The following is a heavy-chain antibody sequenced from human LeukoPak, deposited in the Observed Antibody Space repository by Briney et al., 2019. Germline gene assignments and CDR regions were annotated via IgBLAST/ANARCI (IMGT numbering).Heavy chain of an antibody. CDR3: ARGVEPLAANTLAY. Sequence: PGGSLTLSCAASGFTVITNDMMWVRQAPGKGLEWVSVLYSDGNTKYADSVQGRFTISRDNSKNTLYLVMNRLSPDDTAVYYCARGVEPLAANTLAYWGQGTLVTVYS. D-gene: IGHD1-14*01. CDR1: GFTVITND. V-gene: IGHV3-53*01. CDR2: LYSDGNT. J-gene: IGHJ4*02.